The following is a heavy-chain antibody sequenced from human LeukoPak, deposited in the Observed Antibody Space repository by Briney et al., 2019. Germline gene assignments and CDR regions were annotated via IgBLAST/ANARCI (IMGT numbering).Heavy chain of an antibody. Sequence: SETLSLTCTVSGGSISSYYWSWIRQPAGKGLEWIGRIYTSGSTNYNPSLKSRVTMSVDTSKNQFSLKLSSVTAADTAVYYCARDNYYGSGSYSPLGYYMDVWGKGTTVTISS. J-gene: IGHJ6*03. V-gene: IGHV4-4*07. CDR2: IYTSGST. D-gene: IGHD3-10*01. CDR3: ARDNYYGSGSYSPLGYYMDV. CDR1: GGSISSYY.